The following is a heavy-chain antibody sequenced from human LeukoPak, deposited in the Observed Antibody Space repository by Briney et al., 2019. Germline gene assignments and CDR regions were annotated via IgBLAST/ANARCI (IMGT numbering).Heavy chain of an antibody. CDR2: IYHGGRT. CDR3: ARVTDCSGGSCYSSFLFDY. CDR1: GYSISSGYY. V-gene: IGHV4-38-2*02. D-gene: IGHD2-15*01. Sequence: SETLSLTCTVSGYSISSGYYWGWIRQTPGKGLEWIGYIYHGGRTDYNPSLKSRVTISVDTSKNQFSLKLSSVTAADTAVYYCARVTDCSGGSCYSSFLFDYWGQGTLVTVSS. J-gene: IGHJ4*02.